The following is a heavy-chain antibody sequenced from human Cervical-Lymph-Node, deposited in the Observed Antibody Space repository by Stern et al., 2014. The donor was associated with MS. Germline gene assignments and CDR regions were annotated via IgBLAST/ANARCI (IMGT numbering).Heavy chain of an antibody. CDR2: ISSNGSRT. V-gene: IGHV3-64*01. J-gene: IGHJ4*02. CDR3: ARGGVGAIT. D-gene: IGHD1-26*01. CDR1: GFSFSSNA. Sequence: VQLVESGGGLVQPGGSLRLSCAASGFSFSSNAMHWVRQAPGKGLEFVSAISSNGSRTYYANSVKVRFTISRDNFKNTLYLQMGSLRVEDMAVYYCARGGVGAITWGQGTLVTVSS.